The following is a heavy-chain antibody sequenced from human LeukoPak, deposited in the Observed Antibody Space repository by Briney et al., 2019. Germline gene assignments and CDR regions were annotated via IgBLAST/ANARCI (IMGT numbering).Heavy chain of an antibody. J-gene: IGHJ5*02. CDR2: IYYSGST. V-gene: IGHV4-39*07. CDR3: ARAEGSYPWVNWFDP. D-gene: IGHD3-10*01. Sequence: SETLSLTCIVSGGSISSSSYYWGWIRQPPGKGLEWIASIYYSGSTYYNPSLKSRFTISVDTSKNQFSLKLSSVTAADTAVYYCARAEGSYPWVNWFDPWGQGTLVTVSS. CDR1: GGSISSSSYY.